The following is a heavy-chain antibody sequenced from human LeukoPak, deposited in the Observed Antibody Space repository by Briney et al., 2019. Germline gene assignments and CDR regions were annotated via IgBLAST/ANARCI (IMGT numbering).Heavy chain of an antibody. D-gene: IGHD6-6*01. V-gene: IGHV4-31*03. Sequence: PSETLSLTCTVSGGSISSGGYYWSWIRQHPGKGLEWIGYIYYSGSTYYNPSLMSRVTISVDTSKNQFSLKLSSVTAADTAVYYCARYLGARPNYFDYWGQGTLVTVSS. J-gene: IGHJ4*02. CDR2: IYYSGST. CDR3: ARYLGARPNYFDY. CDR1: GGSISSGGYY.